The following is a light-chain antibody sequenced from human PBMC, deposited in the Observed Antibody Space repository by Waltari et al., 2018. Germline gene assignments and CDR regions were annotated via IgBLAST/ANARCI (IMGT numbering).Light chain of an antibody. J-gene: IGKJ1*01. Sequence: DVQMTQSPTPLSASVGDRVTITCRGNQCISRYLSWYQQKPGKAPKLLVYVASNLQSGVPSRFSGSGSGTDFTLTISNLQPEDLASYYCQQTYSTSLTFGQGTKVEIK. CDR2: VAS. CDR1: QCISRY. CDR3: QQTYSTSLT. V-gene: IGKV1-39*01.